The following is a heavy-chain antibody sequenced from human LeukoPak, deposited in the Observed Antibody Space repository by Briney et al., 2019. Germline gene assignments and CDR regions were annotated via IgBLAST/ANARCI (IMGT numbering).Heavy chain of an antibody. V-gene: IGHV3-74*01. CDR1: GFTFSNYW. CDR3: ARDSSDVSY. CDR2: INLDGSSI. D-gene: IGHD2-2*01. Sequence: PGGSLRLSCAVSGFTFSNYWMHWVRQAPGGGLVWVSRINLDGSSISYVDSVKGRFTVSRDNAKSTLYLQMNSLRAEDTAVYYCARDSSDVSYWGQGTLVTVSS. J-gene: IGHJ4*02.